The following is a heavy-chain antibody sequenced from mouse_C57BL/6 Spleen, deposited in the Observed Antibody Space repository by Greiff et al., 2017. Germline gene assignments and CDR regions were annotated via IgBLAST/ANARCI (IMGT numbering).Heavy chain of an antibody. CDR2: IDPENGDT. CDR3: TGNYAMDY. V-gene: IGHV14-4*01. J-gene: IGHJ4*01. Sequence: VQLKESGAELVRPGASVKLSCTASGFNIKDDYMHWVKQRPEQGLEWIGWIDPENGDTEYASKFQGKATITADTSSNSAYLQLSSLTSEDTAVYYCTGNYAMDYWGQGTSVTVSS. CDR1: GFNIKDDY.